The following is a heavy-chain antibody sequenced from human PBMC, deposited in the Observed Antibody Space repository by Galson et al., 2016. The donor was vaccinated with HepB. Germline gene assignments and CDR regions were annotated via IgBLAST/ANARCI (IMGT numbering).Heavy chain of an antibody. CDR2: ISSDSSDI. Sequence: SLRLSCAASGFTFSNHGMHWVRQAPGKGLDWVSYISSDSSDIYYADSVRGRFTISRDNAKNSLYLQMNSLRDEGTAVDHCVRRVLPNRHANTRHFYHYMDVWGKGTTVTVSS. D-gene: IGHD1-14*01. V-gene: IGHV3-48*02. J-gene: IGHJ6*03. CDR3: VRRVLPNRHANTRHFYHYMDV. CDR1: GFTFSNHG.